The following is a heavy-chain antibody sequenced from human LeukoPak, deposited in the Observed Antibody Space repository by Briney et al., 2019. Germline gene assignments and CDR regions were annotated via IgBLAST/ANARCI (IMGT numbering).Heavy chain of an antibody. V-gene: IGHV3-74*01. J-gene: IGHJ4*02. CDR3: ARDLRGSHDY. Sequence: GGSLRLSCAASGFTFSSYWVHWVRQAPGKGLVWVSRITSDGSSTSYADSVKGRFTISRDNAKNTLYLQMNSLRDEDTAVYYCARDLRGSHDYWGQGTLVTVSS. D-gene: IGHD1-26*01. CDR2: ITSDGSST. CDR1: GFTFSSYW.